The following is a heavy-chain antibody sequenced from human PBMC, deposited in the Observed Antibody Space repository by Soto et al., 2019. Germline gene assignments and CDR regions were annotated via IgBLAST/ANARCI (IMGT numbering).Heavy chain of an antibody. Sequence: PGGSLRLSCAASGFTFSRYAIYWVRQAPGKGLEWMATISYDGSNKYYADSVKGRFTISRGNSKNTLYLQMNSLRAEDTAVYYCARTRGVVTATPPLDVWGQGTTVTVSS. V-gene: IGHV3-30*14. J-gene: IGHJ6*02. CDR3: ARTRGVVTATPPLDV. D-gene: IGHD2-21*02. CDR2: ISYDGSNK. CDR1: GFTFSRYA.